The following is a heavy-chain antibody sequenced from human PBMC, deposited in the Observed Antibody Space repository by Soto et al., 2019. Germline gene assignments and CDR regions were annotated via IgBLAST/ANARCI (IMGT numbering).Heavy chain of an antibody. CDR3: AKVSWQQLVAVDY. Sequence: GGSLRLSCAASGFTFSSYAMSWVRQAPGKGLEWVSAISGSGGSTYYADSVKGRFTISRDNSKNTLYLQMKSLRAEETAVYYCAKVSWQQLVAVDYWGQGTLVTVSS. V-gene: IGHV3-23*01. CDR1: GFTFSSYA. CDR2: ISGSGGST. J-gene: IGHJ4*02. D-gene: IGHD6-13*01.